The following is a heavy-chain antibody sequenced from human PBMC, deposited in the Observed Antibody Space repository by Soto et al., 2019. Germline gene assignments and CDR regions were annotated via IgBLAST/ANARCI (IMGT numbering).Heavy chain of an antibody. Sequence: GGSLRLSCTASGFTFGDYAMSWFRQAPGKGLEWVGFIRSKAYGGTTEYAASVKGRFTISRDDSKSIAYLQMNSLKTEDTAVYYCTRVQVVVVAAVHNWFDPWGQGTLVTVSS. V-gene: IGHV3-49*03. CDR2: IRSKAYGGTT. CDR1: GFTFGDYA. CDR3: TRVQVVVVAAVHNWFDP. D-gene: IGHD2-15*01. J-gene: IGHJ5*02.